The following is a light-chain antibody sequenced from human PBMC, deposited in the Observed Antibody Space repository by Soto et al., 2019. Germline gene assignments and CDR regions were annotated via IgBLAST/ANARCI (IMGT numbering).Light chain of an antibody. Sequence: EIVLTQSPATLSLSPGESTTLSCGASQSVSSNSLAWYQQKPGLAPRLLIYDASRRATGIPDRFSGSGSGKDFSLTISRLEPEDFAVYYCQQYGSSLRTFGQGTKVEIK. CDR1: QSVSSNS. CDR2: DAS. J-gene: IGKJ1*01. V-gene: IGKV3D-20*01. CDR3: QQYGSSLRT.